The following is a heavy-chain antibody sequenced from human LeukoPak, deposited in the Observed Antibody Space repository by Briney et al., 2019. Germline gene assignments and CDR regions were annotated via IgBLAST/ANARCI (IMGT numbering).Heavy chain of an antibody. J-gene: IGHJ4*02. Sequence: GGSLLLSCAASGFTFSSYDMSWVRQAPGKGLEWVSAISGSGGSTYYADSVKGRFTISRDNSKNTLYLQMNSLRAEDTAVYYCANSYDSSGYRGGFDYWGQGTLVTVSS. CDR2: ISGSGGST. CDR1: GFTFSSYD. D-gene: IGHD3-22*01. V-gene: IGHV3-23*01. CDR3: ANSYDSSGYRGGFDY.